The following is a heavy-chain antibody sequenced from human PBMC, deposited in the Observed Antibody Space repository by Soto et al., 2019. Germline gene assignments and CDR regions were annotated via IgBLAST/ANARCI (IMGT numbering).Heavy chain of an antibody. Sequence: QLQLQESGPGLVKTSETLSLTCTVSGGSISSSSYYWGWIRQPPGKGLEWIGNIYYSGSTHYNPSLESRVTLYVATSKNQFSLKLSSVTAADTAVYYCARHDYGDYGGIDYWGQGTLVTVSS. CDR1: GGSISSSSYY. CDR3: ARHDYGDYGGIDY. CDR2: IYYSGST. J-gene: IGHJ4*02. D-gene: IGHD4-17*01. V-gene: IGHV4-39*01.